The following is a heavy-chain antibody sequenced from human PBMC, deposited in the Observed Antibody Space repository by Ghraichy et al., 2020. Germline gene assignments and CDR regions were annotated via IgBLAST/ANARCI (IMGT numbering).Heavy chain of an antibody. CDR1: GFTFSSYW. CDR3: ASNPHAPIFGGY. CDR2: IKQDGSEK. V-gene: IGHV3-7*03. J-gene: IGHJ4*02. D-gene: IGHD3-3*01. Sequence: GGSLRLSCAASGFTFSSYWMSWVRQAPWKGLEWVANIKQDGSEKYYVDSVKGRFTISRDNAKNSLYLQMNSLRAEDTAVYYCASNPHAPIFGGYWGQGTLVTVSS.